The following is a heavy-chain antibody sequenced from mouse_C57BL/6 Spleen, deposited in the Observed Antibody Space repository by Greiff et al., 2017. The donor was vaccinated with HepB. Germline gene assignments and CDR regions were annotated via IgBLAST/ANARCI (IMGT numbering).Heavy chain of an antibody. Sequence: QVQLQQPGAELVRPGSSVKLSCKASGYTFTSYWMHWVKQRPIQGLEWIGNIDPSDSETHYNQKFKDKATLTVDKSSSTAYMQLSSLTSEDSAVYYCAIYYYGSSYWYFDVWGTGTTVTVSS. D-gene: IGHD1-1*01. CDR3: AIYYYGSSYWYFDV. CDR1: GYTFTSYW. V-gene: IGHV1-52*01. J-gene: IGHJ1*03. CDR2: IDPSDSET.